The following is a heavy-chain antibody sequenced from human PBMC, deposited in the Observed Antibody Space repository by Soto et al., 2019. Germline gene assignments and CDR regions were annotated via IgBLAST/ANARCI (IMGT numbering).Heavy chain of an antibody. J-gene: IGHJ4*02. CDR3: ARLAYQSLDS. Sequence: ASVKVSCRASGYTLTNYHRHWVRQAPGQGLEWMGIINPSDEGTLYAQKFQGRVSMTRDTSTSTVYMELSSLRSEDSAVYYCARLAYQSLDSWGQGTLLTVSS. V-gene: IGHV1-46*01. D-gene: IGHD3-16*01. CDR1: GYTLTNYH. CDR2: INPSDEGT.